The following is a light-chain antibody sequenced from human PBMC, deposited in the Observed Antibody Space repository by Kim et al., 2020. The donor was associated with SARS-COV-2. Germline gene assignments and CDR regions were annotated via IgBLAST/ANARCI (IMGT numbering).Light chain of an antibody. CDR1: QSVRNW. CDR3: QQYKIYSWT. J-gene: IGKJ1*01. Sequence: DIQMTQSPSILSASVGDRVTITCRASQSVRNWLAWYQQKPGKAPNLLIYMASNLESGVPSRFSGNGSGTEFTLTINSLLPDDFATYYCQQYKIYSWTFGQGTKVDIK. V-gene: IGKV1-5*03. CDR2: MAS.